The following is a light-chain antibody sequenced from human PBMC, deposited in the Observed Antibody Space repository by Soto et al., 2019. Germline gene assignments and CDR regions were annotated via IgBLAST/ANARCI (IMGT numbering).Light chain of an antibody. CDR3: QSYDSTLSGSGV. CDR2: GNS. V-gene: IGLV1-40*01. J-gene: IGLJ3*02. Sequence: QPVLTQPPSVSGAPGQRVTISCTGSSSNIGAGYDVHWYQQLPGTAPKLLIYGNSNRPSGVPDRFSGSKSGTSASLAITGLQAEDEADYYCQSYDSTLSGSGVFGGGTKLT. CDR1: SSNIGAGYD.